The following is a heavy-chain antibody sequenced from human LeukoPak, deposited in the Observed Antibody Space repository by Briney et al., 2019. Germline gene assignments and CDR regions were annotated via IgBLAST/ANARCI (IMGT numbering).Heavy chain of an antibody. CDR2: INGDASRT. CDR3: VRAGDY. CDR1: GFTFDSYW. V-gene: IGHV3-74*01. Sequence: GGSLTLSCVVSGFTFDSYWMHWVRQAPGKGLVWVSRINGDASRTAYADSVKGRFTISRDNARSTLYLQMNSLRADDTAVFYCVRAGDYWGQGTLVTVSS. J-gene: IGHJ4*02.